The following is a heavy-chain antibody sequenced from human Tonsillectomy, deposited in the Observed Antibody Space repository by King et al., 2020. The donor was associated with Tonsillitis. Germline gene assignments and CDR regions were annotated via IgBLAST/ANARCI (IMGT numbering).Heavy chain of an antibody. CDR2: ISAYNGNT. CDR1: GYTFNSYG. J-gene: IGHJ3*02. V-gene: IGHV1-18*01. CDR3: ARSLSTILAGGHDAFDI. D-gene: IGHD3-9*01. Sequence: QLVQSGAEVKKPGASVKVSCKASGYTFNSYGISWVRQAPGQGLEWMGWISAYNGNTNYAQKLQGRVTMTTDTSTSTAYMELRSLGSDDTAVYYCARSLSTILAGGHDAFDIWGQGTMVTVSS.